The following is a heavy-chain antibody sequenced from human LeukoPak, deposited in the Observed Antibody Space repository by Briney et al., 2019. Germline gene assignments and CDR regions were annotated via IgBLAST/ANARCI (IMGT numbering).Heavy chain of an antibody. V-gene: IGHV4-4*02. D-gene: IGHD6-13*01. J-gene: IGHJ4*02. CDR2: IYHSGST. CDR3: ARATVAAAAPGGY. Sequence: PSETLSLTCAVSGGSISSSNWWSWVRQPPGKGLEWIGEIYHSGSTYYNPSLKSRVTISVDTSKNQFSLKLSSVTAADTAVYYCARATVAAAAPGGYWGQGTLVTVSS. CDR1: GGSISSSNW.